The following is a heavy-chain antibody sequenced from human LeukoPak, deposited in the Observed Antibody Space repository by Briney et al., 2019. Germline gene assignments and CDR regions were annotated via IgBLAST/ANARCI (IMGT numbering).Heavy chain of an antibody. D-gene: IGHD3-16*01. CDR2: INPNSGGT. J-gene: IGHJ4*02. CDR3: ARVRGARGPIDY. Sequence: ASVKVSCKASGYTFTGYYMHWVRQAPGQGLKWMGWINPNSGGTNYAQKFQGRVTMTRDTSISTAYMELSRLRSDDTAVYYCARVRGARGPIDYWGQGTLVTVSS. CDR1: GYTFTGYY. V-gene: IGHV1-2*02.